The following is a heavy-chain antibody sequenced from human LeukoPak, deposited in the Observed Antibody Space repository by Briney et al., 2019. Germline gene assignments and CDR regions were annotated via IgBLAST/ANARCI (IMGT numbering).Heavy chain of an antibody. D-gene: IGHD6-13*01. Sequence: GGSLRLSCAASGFTFSSYAMSWVRQAPGKGLEWVSAISGSGGSTYYADSVKGRFTTSRDNSKNTLYLQMNSLRAEDTAVYYCAKLPSAAGTRDYYFDYWGQGTLVTVSS. CDR1: GFTFSSYA. V-gene: IGHV3-23*01. CDR3: AKLPSAAGTRDYYFDY. J-gene: IGHJ4*02. CDR2: ISGSGGST.